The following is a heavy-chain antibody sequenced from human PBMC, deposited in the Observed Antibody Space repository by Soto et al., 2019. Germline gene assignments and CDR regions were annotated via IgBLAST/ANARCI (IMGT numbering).Heavy chain of an antibody. D-gene: IGHD2-15*01. Sequence: GGSLRLSCEASVFTFNSYSMNWVRQAPGEGLEWVSSISSSSSYIYYADSVKGRFTISRDNAKNSLYLQMNSLRAEDTAVYYCARVPSVCSGGSCYFSRFDPWGQGTLVTVSS. V-gene: IGHV3-21*01. CDR1: VFTFNSYS. CDR2: ISSSSSYI. J-gene: IGHJ5*02. CDR3: ARVPSVCSGGSCYFSRFDP.